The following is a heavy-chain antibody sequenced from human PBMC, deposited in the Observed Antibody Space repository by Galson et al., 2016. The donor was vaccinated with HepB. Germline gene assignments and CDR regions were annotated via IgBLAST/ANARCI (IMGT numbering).Heavy chain of an antibody. CDR1: GFTFINAW. D-gene: IGHD3-16*01. V-gene: IGHV3-15*01. CDR2: IKSKIDGGTT. Sequence: SLRLSCAASGFTFINAWMSWVRQVPGRGLEWVGRIKSKIDGGTTDYAAPVIGRFTISRDDSKSTLYLQMNTLKTEDTAVYYCSTGPPDSAFDIWGQGTTVTVSS. J-gene: IGHJ3*02. CDR3: STGPPDSAFDI.